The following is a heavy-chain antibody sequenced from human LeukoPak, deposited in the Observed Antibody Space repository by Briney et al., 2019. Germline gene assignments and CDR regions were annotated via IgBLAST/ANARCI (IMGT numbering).Heavy chain of an antibody. D-gene: IGHD3-22*01. CDR3: AKRGVVIRVILVGFHKEAYYFDS. Sequence: GGSLRLSCAVSGITLSNYGMSWVRQAPGKGLEWVAGISGSGGSTNYADSVKGRVTISRDNPKNTLYLQMNILRAEGTAVYFCAKRGVVIRVILVGFHKEAYYFDSWGQGALVTVSS. CDR2: ISGSGGST. CDR1: GITLSNYG. V-gene: IGHV3-23*01. J-gene: IGHJ4*02.